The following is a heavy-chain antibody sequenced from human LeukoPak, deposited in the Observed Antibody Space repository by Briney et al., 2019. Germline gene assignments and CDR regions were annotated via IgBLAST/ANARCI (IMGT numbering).Heavy chain of an antibody. D-gene: IGHD6-19*01. Sequence: GGSLRLSCAASGFTFSSYGMHWVRQAPGKGLEWVAVISYDGSNKYYADSVKGRFTISRDNSKNTLYLQMNSLRAEDTAVYYCAKELAVAGKGYFQHWGQGTLVTVSS. CDR1: GFTFSSYG. V-gene: IGHV3-30*18. CDR2: ISYDGSNK. J-gene: IGHJ1*01. CDR3: AKELAVAGKGYFQH.